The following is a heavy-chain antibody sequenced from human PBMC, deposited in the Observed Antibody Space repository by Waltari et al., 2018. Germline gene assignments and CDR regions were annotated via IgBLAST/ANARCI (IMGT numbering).Heavy chain of an antibody. CDR1: GFSPSTIGVG. D-gene: IGHD6-13*01. J-gene: IGHJ4*02. CDR2: IYWNDDK. Sequence: QITLKEPGPTLVKPTQTLPLTCPFSGFSPSTIGVGVGWIRQPPGKALEWLALIYWNDDKRYSPSLKSRLTITKDTSKNQVVLTMTNMDPVDTATYYCAHSTPEGSWTTLFDYWGQGTLVTVSS. CDR3: AHSTPEGSWTTLFDY. V-gene: IGHV2-5*01.